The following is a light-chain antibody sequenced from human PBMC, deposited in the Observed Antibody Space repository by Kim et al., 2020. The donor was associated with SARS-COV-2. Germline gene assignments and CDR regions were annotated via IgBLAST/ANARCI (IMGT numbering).Light chain of an antibody. CDR1: QSVLYSSNNKNY. Sequence: DIVMTQSPDSLAVSMGERATINCKSSQSVLYSSNNKNYLAWYQQKPGQSPKLLIYWASTRESGVPDRFSGSGSGTDFTLTISSLQAEDVAIYYCQQYYSLPWTFGQGTKVDIK. CDR2: WAS. V-gene: IGKV4-1*01. J-gene: IGKJ1*01. CDR3: QQYYSLPWT.